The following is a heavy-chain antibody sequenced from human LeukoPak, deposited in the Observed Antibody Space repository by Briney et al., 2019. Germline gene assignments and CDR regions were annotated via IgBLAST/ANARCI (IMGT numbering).Heavy chain of an antibody. V-gene: IGHV4-61*08. CDR2: IYYSGST. D-gene: IGHD2-21*02. CDR3: ARALVTATLYED. J-gene: IGHJ4*02. CDR1: GGSISSGGYS. Sequence: PSQTLSLTCAVSGGSISSGGYSWSWIRQPPGKGLEWIGYIYYSGSTNYNPSLKSRVTISVDTSKNQFSLKLSSVTAADTAVYYCARALVTATLYEDWGQGTLVTVSS.